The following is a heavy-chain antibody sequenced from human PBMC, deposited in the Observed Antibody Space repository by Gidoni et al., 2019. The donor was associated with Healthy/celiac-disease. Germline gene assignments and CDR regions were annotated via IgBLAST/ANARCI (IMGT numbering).Heavy chain of an antibody. CDR2: IYYSGST. CDR1: GGSISSYY. V-gene: IGHV4-59*01. Sequence: QVQLQESGPGLVKPSETLSLTCTVSGGSISSYYWSWIRQPPGKGLEWIGYIYYSGSTNYNPSLKSRGTISVDTSKNQFSLKLSSVTAADTAVYYCARGKRGRNDAFDIWGQGTMVTVSS. D-gene: IGHD1-1*01. CDR3: ARGKRGRNDAFDI. J-gene: IGHJ3*02.